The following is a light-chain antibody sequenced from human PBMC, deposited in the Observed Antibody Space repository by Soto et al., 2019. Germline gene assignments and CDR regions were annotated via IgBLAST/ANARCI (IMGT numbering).Light chain of an antibody. CDR3: QQRRTYPIT. J-gene: IGKJ5*01. CDR1: QGISNL. CDR2: TAS. Sequence: DIQLTQSPSFLSTSVGDRVTITCRASQGISNLLAWYQQKPGKAPKLLIHTASTLQSGVPSRFSGSGSGTEFTLTISSLQPEDSATYYCQQRRTYPITFGQGTRLEIK. V-gene: IGKV1-9*01.